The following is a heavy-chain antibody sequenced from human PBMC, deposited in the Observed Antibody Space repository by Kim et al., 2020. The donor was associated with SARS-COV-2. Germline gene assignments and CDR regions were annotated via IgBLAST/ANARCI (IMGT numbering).Heavy chain of an antibody. J-gene: IGHJ5*02. Sequence: NPPRKGRINISVTTSKNQFSLKLSSVTAADTAVYYCARHAIGESLNWFDPWGQGTLVTVSS. D-gene: IGHD3-10*01. CDR3: ARHAIGESLNWFDP. V-gene: IGHV4-59*08.